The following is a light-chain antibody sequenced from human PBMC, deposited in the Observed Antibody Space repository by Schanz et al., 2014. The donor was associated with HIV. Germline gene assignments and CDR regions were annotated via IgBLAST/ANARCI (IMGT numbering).Light chain of an antibody. CDR3: QKYDSAPLT. J-gene: IGKJ3*01. V-gene: IGKV3-15*01. CDR2: DAS. CDR1: QSVSSN. Sequence: EIVLTQSPATLSLSPGERATLSCRASQSVSSNLAWYQQKPGQPPRLLIYDASTRVTGIPARFSGSGSGTEFTLTISSLQSEDVATYYCQKYDSAPLTFGPGTKVEIK.